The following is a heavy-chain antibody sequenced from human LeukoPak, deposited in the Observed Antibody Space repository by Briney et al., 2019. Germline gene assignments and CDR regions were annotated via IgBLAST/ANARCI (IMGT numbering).Heavy chain of an antibody. CDR3: ARSPYFDY. J-gene: IGHJ4*02. V-gene: IGHV4-59*01. CDR2: IYYSGST. Sequence: SETLSLTCTVSGGSISSYYWSWIRQPPGKGLEWIGYIYYSGSTNYNPSLKSRVTISVDTSKNQFSLKLSSATAADTAVYYCARSPYFDYWGQGTLVTVSS. CDR1: GGSISSYY.